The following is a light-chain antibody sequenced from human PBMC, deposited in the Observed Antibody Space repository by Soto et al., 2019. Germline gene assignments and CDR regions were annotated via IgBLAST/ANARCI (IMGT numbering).Light chain of an antibody. CDR1: QSVSSNY. J-gene: IGKJ1*01. Sequence: EIVLTQSPGTLSLSPGERATLSCRASQSVSSNYLAWYQQKRGQAPRLLIYGASSRAAGIPTRFSGSGSGTDFTLTISRLEPEDFAVDYCQEYDTPPRTCGQGTKVEI. CDR2: GAS. CDR3: QEYDTPPRT. V-gene: IGKV3-20*01.